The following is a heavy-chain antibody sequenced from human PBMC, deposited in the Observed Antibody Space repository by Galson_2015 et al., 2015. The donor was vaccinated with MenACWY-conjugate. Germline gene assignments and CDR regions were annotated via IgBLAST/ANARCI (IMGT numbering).Heavy chain of an antibody. CDR1: GFTFSNYA. Sequence: SLRLSCAASGFTFSNYAMTWVRQAPGKGLEWVSTISASGGITNYADSVKGRFTISRGNYDKTLYLQMNNLRAEDTAVYYCAKDLWARESSYGPFEYWSQGTLVTFSS. V-gene: IGHV3-23*01. CDR2: ISASGGIT. J-gene: IGHJ4*02. CDR3: AKDLWARESSYGPFEY. D-gene: IGHD5-18*01.